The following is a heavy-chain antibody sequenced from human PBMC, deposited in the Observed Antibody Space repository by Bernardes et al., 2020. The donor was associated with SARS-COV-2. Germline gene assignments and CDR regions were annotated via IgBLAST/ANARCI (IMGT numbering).Heavy chain of an antibody. CDR1: GFTISDYY. V-gene: IGHV3-11*01. CDR2: ISSSGSSI. Sequence: GFLSPSSAASGFTISDYYMSWIRPAPGKGLEWVSTISSSGSSIYYADSVKGRFTISRDNSKNTVYLQMNSLRAEDTAVYFCVKDRRSGYPRDAFDLWGQGTMVTVSS. D-gene: IGHD3-3*01. J-gene: IGHJ3*01. CDR3: VKDRRSGYPRDAFDL.